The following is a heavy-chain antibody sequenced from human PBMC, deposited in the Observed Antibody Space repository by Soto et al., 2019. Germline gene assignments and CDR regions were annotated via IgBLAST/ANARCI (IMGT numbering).Heavy chain of an antibody. CDR1: GDSLTGYY. CDR2: IYYSGST. D-gene: IGHD6-19*01. V-gene: IGHV4-59*12. Sequence: SETLSLTCTFSGDSLTGYYWSWIRRPPGKGLEWIGYIYYSGSTNYNPSLESRVTISVDTSKNQFSLKLNSVTAADTAVYYCAKGRSSGHVQNWFDPWGQGTLVTVSS. J-gene: IGHJ5*02. CDR3: AKGRSSGHVQNWFDP.